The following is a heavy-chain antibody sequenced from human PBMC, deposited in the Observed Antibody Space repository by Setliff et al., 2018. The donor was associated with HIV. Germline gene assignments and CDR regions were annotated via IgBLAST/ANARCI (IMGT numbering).Heavy chain of an antibody. V-gene: IGHV1-2*02. J-gene: IGHJ4*02. CDR3: ARIVALNGYPSDY. CDR1: GYIFTDYY. Sequence: ASVKVSCKASGYIFTDYYIHWVRQAPGQGLEWMGWINPNGGNTNYAQKFQGRVTMTTDTSTSTAYMELRSLGSDDTAVYYCARIVALNGYPSDYWGQGTLVTVSS. CDR2: INPNGGNT. D-gene: IGHD2-8*01.